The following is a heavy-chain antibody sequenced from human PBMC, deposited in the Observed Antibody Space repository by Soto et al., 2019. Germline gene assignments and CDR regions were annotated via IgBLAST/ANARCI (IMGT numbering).Heavy chain of an antibody. Sequence: GGSLRLSCAASGFTFSSYSMNWVRQAPGKGLEWVSYISSSSSTIYYADSVKGRFTISRDNAKNSLYLQMNSLRDEDTAVYYCATDYAMLGYCSGGSCYSTDYWGQGTLVTVSS. J-gene: IGHJ4*02. D-gene: IGHD2-15*01. V-gene: IGHV3-48*02. CDR2: ISSSSSTI. CDR3: ATDYAMLGYCSGGSCYSTDY. CDR1: GFTFSSYS.